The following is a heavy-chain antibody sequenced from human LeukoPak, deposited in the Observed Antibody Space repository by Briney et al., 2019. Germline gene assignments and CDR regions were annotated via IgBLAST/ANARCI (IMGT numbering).Heavy chain of an antibody. V-gene: IGHV4-34*01. CDR1: GGSFSGYY. CDR3: ARAGRPGIAAAGKIWFDP. CDR2: INHSGST. J-gene: IGHJ5*02. Sequence: SETLSLTCAVYGGSFSGYYWGWIRQPPGKGLEWIGEINHSGSTNYNPSLKSRVTISVDTSKNQSSLKLSSVTAADTAVYYCARAGRPGIAAAGKIWFDPWGQGTLVTVSS. D-gene: IGHD6-13*01.